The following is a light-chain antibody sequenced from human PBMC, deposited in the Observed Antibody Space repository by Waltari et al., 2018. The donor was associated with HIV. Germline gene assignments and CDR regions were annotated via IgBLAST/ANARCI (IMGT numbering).Light chain of an antibody. J-gene: IGLJ3*02. CDR3: LLSYSGTRNWV. CDR1: TADVTSGHY. CDR2: DTS. Sequence: QAVVTQEPSLTVPPGGTVTPTCGSSTADVTSGHYPYWLQQKPGPAPRTLIYDTSNRHSWIPARFSGSRLGAKAALTLSGVQPEDEAEYYCLLSYSGTRNWVFGGGTKLTLL. V-gene: IGLV7-46*01.